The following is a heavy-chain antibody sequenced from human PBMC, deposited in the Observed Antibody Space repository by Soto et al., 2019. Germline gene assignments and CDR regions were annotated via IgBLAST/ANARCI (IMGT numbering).Heavy chain of an antibody. CDR2: ITVGSSHI. D-gene: IGHD3-16*01. V-gene: IGHV3-21*01. Sequence: GGSLRLSCTGSGFPFSSYNINWVRQAPGKGLEWVSSITVGSSHIYQPNSMKGRFTISRDDAKNSVYLQIDSLRDEDTALYYCSRSPEVGVRGAYWGQGTLVTVSS. CDR3: SRSPEVGVRGAY. CDR1: GFPFSSYN. J-gene: IGHJ4*02.